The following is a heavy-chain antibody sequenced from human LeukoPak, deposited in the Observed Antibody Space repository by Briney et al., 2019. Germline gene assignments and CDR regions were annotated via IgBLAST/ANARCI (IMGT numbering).Heavy chain of an antibody. V-gene: IGHV4-59*01. CDR2: IYYSGST. CDR3: ARRAASYYYYGMDV. J-gene: IGHJ6*02. Sequence: SETLSLTCTVSGGSISSYYWSWIRQPPGKGLEWIGYIYYSGSTNYNPSLNSRVTISADTSKNQFSLKLSSVTAADTAVYYCARRAASYYYYGMDVWGQGTTVTVSS. CDR1: GGSISSYY.